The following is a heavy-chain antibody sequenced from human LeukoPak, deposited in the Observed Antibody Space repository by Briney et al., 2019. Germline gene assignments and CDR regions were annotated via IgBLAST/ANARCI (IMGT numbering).Heavy chain of an antibody. J-gene: IGHJ4*01. Sequence: SETLSLTCTVSGGSISSGGYYWSWIRQHPGKGLEWIGYISYSGNTDYNPSLKSRVTISVGASKLWFSLRLSSVTAADTAVYYCARGGPGFWSGTFDYWGQGTLVTVSS. CDR3: ARGGPGFWSGTFDY. D-gene: IGHD3-3*01. CDR2: ISYSGNT. V-gene: IGHV4-61*08. CDR1: GGSISSGGYY.